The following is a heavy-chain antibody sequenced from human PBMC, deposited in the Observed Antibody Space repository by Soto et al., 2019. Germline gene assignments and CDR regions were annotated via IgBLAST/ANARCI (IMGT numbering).Heavy chain of an antibody. CDR1: GFTFSDYY. CDR3: ARDHHRYSGYDYVDY. D-gene: IGHD5-12*01. Sequence: QVQLVESGGGLVKPGGSLRLSCAASGFTFSDYYMGWIRQAPGKGLEWVSYISGSSSYTNYADSVKGRFTISRDNAKNSLYLQMNSLRAEDTAVYYCARDHHRYSGYDYVDYWGQGTLVTVSS. CDR2: ISGSSSYT. J-gene: IGHJ4*02. V-gene: IGHV3-11*05.